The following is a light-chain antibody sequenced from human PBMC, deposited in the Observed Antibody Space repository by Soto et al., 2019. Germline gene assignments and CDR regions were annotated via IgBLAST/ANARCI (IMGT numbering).Light chain of an antibody. Sequence: EIVLTQSPGTRSLSPGERATLSCRASQSVSSSYLAWYQQKPGQAPRLLIYGASTRATGIPARFSGSGSGTDFTLTISRLEPEDFAVYYCQQYGSSPWTFGQGTKVDI. CDR3: QQYGSSPWT. J-gene: IGKJ1*01. CDR1: QSVSSSY. V-gene: IGKV3-20*01. CDR2: GAS.